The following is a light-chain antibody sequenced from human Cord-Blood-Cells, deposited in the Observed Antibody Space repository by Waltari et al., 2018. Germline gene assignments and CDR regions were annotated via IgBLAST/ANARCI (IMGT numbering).Light chain of an antibody. Sequence: QSALTQPASVSGSPGQSITISCTGTSSDVGGYNYVSWYQQHPGKAPKLMIYDVSNQPSVVANRFSGSKSGNTASLTISGLQAEHEADYYCSSYTSSSTLWVFGGGTKLTVL. CDR3: SSYTSSSTLWV. CDR2: DVS. CDR1: SSDVGGYNY. J-gene: IGLJ3*02. V-gene: IGLV2-14*01.